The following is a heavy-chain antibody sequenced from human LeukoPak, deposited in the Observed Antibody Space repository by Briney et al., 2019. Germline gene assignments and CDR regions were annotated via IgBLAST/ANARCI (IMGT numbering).Heavy chain of an antibody. Sequence: PSETLSLTCTVSGDSISSSNYYWGWIRQPPGKGLEWIGNIYYRGSAYYNPSLKRRVTLSLNTPKNQFSLKVTSVTAADTAVYYCAMRDGYNRHYWGQGTLVTVSS. J-gene: IGHJ4*02. CDR1: GDSISSSNYY. V-gene: IGHV4-39*07. CDR2: IYYRGSA. CDR3: AMRDGYNRHY. D-gene: IGHD5-24*01.